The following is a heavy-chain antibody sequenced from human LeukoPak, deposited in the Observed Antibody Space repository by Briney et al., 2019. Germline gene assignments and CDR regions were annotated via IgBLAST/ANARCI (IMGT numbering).Heavy chain of an antibody. J-gene: IGHJ4*02. V-gene: IGHV3-23*01. CDR3: ARVIVTVPGQSDYFDY. CDR2: ISSSGGST. D-gene: IGHD2/OR15-2a*01. Sequence: GGSLRLSCAASGFTFSSYAMSWVRQAPGKGLEWVSAISSSGGSTYYADSVKGRFTISRDNSKNTLYLQMNSLRAEDTAIYYCARVIVTVPGQSDYFDYWGQGTLVTFSS. CDR1: GFTFSSYA.